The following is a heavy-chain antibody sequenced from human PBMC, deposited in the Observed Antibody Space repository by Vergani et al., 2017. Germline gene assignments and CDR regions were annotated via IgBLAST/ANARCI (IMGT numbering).Heavy chain of an antibody. CDR1: GGSISSYY. D-gene: IGHD3-10*01. Sequence: QVQLQESGPGLVKPSETLSLTCTVSGGSISSYYWSWIRQPPGKGLEWIGYIYYSGSTNYNPSLKSRVTISVDTSKNQFSLKLSSVTAADTAVYYCARVIGSGSYLYYYYYDYMDVWGKGTTVTVSS. J-gene: IGHJ6*03. CDR3: ARVIGSGSYLYYYYYDYMDV. V-gene: IGHV4-59*01. CDR2: IYYSGST.